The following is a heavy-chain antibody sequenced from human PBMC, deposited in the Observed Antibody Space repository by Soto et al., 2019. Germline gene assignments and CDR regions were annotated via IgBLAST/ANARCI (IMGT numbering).Heavy chain of an antibody. CDR1: GFSLSTSGVG. Sequence: QITLKESGPTLVKPTQTLTLTCTFSGFSLSTSGVGVGWIRQPPGKALEWLALIYWDDDKRYSPSLKSRLTITKDTSKNQVVLKMTNMDPVDTATYYCAHRRSDCSGGSCYSSYYYGMDVWGQGTTVTVSS. V-gene: IGHV2-5*02. CDR2: IYWDDDK. D-gene: IGHD2-15*01. CDR3: AHRRSDCSGGSCYSSYYYGMDV. J-gene: IGHJ6*02.